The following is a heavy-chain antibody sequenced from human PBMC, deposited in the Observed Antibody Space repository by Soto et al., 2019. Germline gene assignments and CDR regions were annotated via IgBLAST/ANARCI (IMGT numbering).Heavy chain of an antibody. CDR3: ARSYYYYDLDV. CDR2: IERDGSNT. Sequence: GGALTLSCAASRFSFSIYWMHWVRHAPGKGLVWVSRIERDGSNTDYADSVKGRFTISRDNTRNTLYLQMNSLRVEDTAVYYCARSYYYYDLDVWGQGTTVTVSS. J-gene: IGHJ6*02. V-gene: IGHV3-74*01. CDR1: RFSFSIYW.